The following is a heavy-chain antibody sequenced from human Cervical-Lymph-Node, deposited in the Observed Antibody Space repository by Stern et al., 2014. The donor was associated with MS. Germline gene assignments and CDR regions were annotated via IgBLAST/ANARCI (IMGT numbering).Heavy chain of an antibody. Sequence: DQLVESGPEVKKPGASVMVSCKTSGYTFTNYYILWVRQAPGQGLEWMGIINPNGSVTASAQKFQGRLTMTRDTSTTTVYMRLITLTSEDTAMYYCTRAVGGVGREWGQGTLVFVSS. V-gene: IGHV1-46*01. D-gene: IGHD3-16*01. J-gene: IGHJ4*02. CDR2: INPNGSVT. CDR1: GYTFTNYY. CDR3: TRAVGGVGRE.